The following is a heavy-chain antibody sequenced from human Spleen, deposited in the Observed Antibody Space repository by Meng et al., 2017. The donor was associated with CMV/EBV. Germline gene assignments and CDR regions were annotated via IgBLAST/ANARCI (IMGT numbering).Heavy chain of an antibody. CDR3: VSYSSLLGWDY. D-gene: IGHD6-13*01. Sequence: QVQLQQWGAGLLKPSETLSLTCAVYGGSFSGYYWSWIRQPPGKGLEWIGEINHSGSTNYNPSLKSRVTISVDTSKNQFSLKLSSVTAADTAVYYCVSYSSLLGWDYWGQGTLVTASS. V-gene: IGHV4-34*01. J-gene: IGHJ4*02. CDR2: INHSGST. CDR1: GGSFSGYY.